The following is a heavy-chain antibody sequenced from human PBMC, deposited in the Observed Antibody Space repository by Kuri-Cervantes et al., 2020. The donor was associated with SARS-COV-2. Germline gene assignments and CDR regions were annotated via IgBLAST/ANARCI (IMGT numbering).Heavy chain of an antibody. CDR3: TREGIVVVPAAIGAFDI. J-gene: IGHJ3*02. CDR1: GLTFGDYA. Sequence: GESLKISCTASGLTFGDYAMSWFRQAPGKGLEWVGFIRSKAYGGTTEYAASVKGRFTISRDDSKSIAYLQMNSLKTEDTAVYYCTREGIVVVPAAIGAFDIWGQGTMVTVSS. V-gene: IGHV3-49*03. D-gene: IGHD2-2*01. CDR2: IRSKAYGGTT.